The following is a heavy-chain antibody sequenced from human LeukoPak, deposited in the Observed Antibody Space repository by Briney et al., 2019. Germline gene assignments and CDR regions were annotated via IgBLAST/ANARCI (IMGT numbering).Heavy chain of an antibody. D-gene: IGHD4-17*01. V-gene: IGHV3-66*02. CDR1: GFTVSSNY. J-gene: IGHJ4*02. Sequence: GGSLRLSCAASGFTVSSNYMSWVRQAPGKGLEWVSVIYSGGTTYYADSVKGRFTISRDNSKNMLYPQMNSLRAEDTAVYYCARDSTTVTTDYWGQGTLVTVSS. CDR3: ARDSTTVTTDY. CDR2: IYSGGTT.